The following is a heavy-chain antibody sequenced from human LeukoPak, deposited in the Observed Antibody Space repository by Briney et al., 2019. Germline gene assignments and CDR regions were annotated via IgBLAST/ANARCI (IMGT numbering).Heavy chain of an antibody. CDR3: VKDRGSGWSGYFHYVMDV. D-gene: IGHD6-19*01. CDR2: ISSNGGST. Sequence: GRSLRLSCSASGFTFSSYAMHWVCQTPGKRLEHVSAISSNGGSTYYADSVKGRFTISRDHSKNTLYLQMSSLRAEDTAVYYCVKDRGSGWSGYFHYVMDVWGQGTTVTVSS. V-gene: IGHV3-64D*09. CDR1: GFTFSSYA. J-gene: IGHJ6*02.